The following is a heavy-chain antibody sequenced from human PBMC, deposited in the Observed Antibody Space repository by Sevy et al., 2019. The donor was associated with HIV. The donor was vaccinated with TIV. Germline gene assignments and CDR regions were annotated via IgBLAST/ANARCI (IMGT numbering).Heavy chain of an antibody. V-gene: IGHV3-7*03. Sequence: GGSLRLSCAASGFTFSSFWMSWVRQAPGKGLEWVANIKQDGSEKYYVDSVKGRFTISRDNAKNSLYLQMNSLRAEDTSVYYCATFPPYRSGDYWGQGTLVTVSS. CDR3: ATFPPYRSGDY. J-gene: IGHJ4*02. CDR1: GFTFSSFW. CDR2: IKQDGSEK. D-gene: IGHD6-19*01.